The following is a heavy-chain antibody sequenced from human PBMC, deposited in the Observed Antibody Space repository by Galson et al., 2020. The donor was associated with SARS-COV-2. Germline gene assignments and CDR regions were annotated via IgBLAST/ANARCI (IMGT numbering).Heavy chain of an antibody. J-gene: IGHJ4*02. V-gene: IGHV4-4*07. CDR2: IYTSGST. Sequence: ASETLSLTCPVPGGSISSYYWSWIRQPAGKGLEWIGRIYTSGSTNYNPSLKSRVTMSVDTSKNQFSLKLSSVTAADTAVYYCAAGWFGQNYVDYGGQGTLVTVSS. D-gene: IGHD3-10*01. CDR1: GGSISSYY. CDR3: AAGWFGQNYVDY.